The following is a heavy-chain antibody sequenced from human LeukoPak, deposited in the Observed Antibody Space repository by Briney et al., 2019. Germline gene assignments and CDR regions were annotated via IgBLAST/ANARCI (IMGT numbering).Heavy chain of an antibody. CDR2: INHSGST. CDR3: ASSDGDYPEPVDY. Sequence: SETLSLTCAVYGGSFSGYYWSWIRQPPGKGLERIGEINHSGSTNYNPSLKSRVTISVDTSKNQFSLKLSSVTAADTAVYYCASSDGDYPEPVDYWGQGTPVTVSS. CDR1: GGSFSGYY. J-gene: IGHJ4*02. D-gene: IGHD4-17*01. V-gene: IGHV4-34*01.